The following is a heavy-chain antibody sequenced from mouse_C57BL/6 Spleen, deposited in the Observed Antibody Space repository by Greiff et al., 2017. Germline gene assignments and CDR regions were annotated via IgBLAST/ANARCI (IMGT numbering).Heavy chain of an antibody. J-gene: IGHJ4*01. D-gene: IGHD2-1*01. CDR1: GFNIQDYY. CDR2: IDPEDGDT. Sequence: EVQLQQSGAELVRPGASVKLSCTASGFNIQDYYMHWVKQRPEQGLEWIGRIDPEDGDTEYAPKFQGKATLTADTASNTAYLQLSSLTSEDTAVYYCTTGGNHAMDYWGQGTSVTVSS. V-gene: IGHV14-1*01. CDR3: TTGGNHAMDY.